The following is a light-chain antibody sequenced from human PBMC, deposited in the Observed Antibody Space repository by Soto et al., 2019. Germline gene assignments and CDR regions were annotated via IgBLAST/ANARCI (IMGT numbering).Light chain of an antibody. CDR3: QHHIDLPVT. CDR1: QTVGSD. V-gene: IGKV3-15*01. Sequence: EIVLTQSPVTLSVSPGDGATLSCRASQTVGSDLAWYQQKPGQAPRLLIYGASTRATGVPARFSGSGSGTEFTLTIDNLQSDDFAVYYSQHHIDLPVTFGQGT. J-gene: IGKJ2*01. CDR2: GAS.